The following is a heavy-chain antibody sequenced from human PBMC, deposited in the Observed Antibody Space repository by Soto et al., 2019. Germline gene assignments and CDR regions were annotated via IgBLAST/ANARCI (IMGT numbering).Heavy chain of an antibody. V-gene: IGHV4-39*01. CDR1: GGSISSSSYY. Sequence: QLQLQESGPGLVKPSETLSLTCTVSGGSISSSSYYWGWIRQPPGKGLEWIGSIYYSGSTYYNPSLKSRVTIPVDTAKNQVSLKLRSVTAADMAVYYCARIVVVITATHWFDPWGQGTLVTVSS. CDR3: ARIVVVITATHWFDP. D-gene: IGHD3-22*01. J-gene: IGHJ5*02. CDR2: IYYSGST.